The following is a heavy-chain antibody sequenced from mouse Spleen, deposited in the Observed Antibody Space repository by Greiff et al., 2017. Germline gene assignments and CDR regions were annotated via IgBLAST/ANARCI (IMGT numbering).Heavy chain of an antibody. D-gene: IGHD2-13*01. CDR1: GYTFTSYW. CDR3: ARYGDYGDAMDY. V-gene: IGHV1-61*01. J-gene: IGHJ4*01. Sequence: QVQLQQPGAELVRPGSSVKLSCKASGYTFTSYWMDWVKQRPGQGLEWIGNIYPSDSETYYNQKFKDKATLTVDKSSSTAYMQLSSLTSEDSAVYYCARYGDYGDAMDYWGQGTSVTVSS. CDR2: IYPSDSET.